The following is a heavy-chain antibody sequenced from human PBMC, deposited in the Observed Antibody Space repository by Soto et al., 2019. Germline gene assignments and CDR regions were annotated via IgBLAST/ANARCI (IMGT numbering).Heavy chain of an antibody. CDR1: GFTFSSYG. J-gene: IGHJ6*02. CDR2: IWYDGSNK. D-gene: IGHD3-22*01. CDR3: ARDYYSSGYYWSTGSSYYYYGMDV. V-gene: IGHV3-33*01. Sequence: PGGSLRLSCAASGFTFSSYGMHWVRQAPGKGLEWVAVIWYDGSNKYYADSVKGRFTISRDNSKNTLYLQMNSLRAEDTAVYYCARDYYSSGYYWSTGSSYYYYGMDVWGQGTTVTVSS.